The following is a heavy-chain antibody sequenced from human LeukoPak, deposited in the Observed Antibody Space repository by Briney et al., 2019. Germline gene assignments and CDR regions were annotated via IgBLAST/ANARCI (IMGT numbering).Heavy chain of an antibody. J-gene: IGHJ4*02. CDR1: GYTFTGYY. CDR2: INPNSGGT. CDR3: ARDIGYSYGLALGY. V-gene: IGHV1-2*02. Sequence: ASVKVSCKASGYTFTGYYMHWVRRAPGQGLEWMGWINPNSGGTNYAQKFQGRVTMTRDTSISTAYMELSRPRSDDTAVYYCARDIGYSYGLALGYWGQGTLVTVSS. D-gene: IGHD5-18*01.